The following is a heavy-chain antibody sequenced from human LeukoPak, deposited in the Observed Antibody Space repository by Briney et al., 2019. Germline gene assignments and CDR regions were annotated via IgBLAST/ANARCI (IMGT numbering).Heavy chain of an antibody. J-gene: IGHJ5*02. Sequence: SQTLSLTCAISGATVSSNSAAWNWIRQSPSRGLEWLGRTYYTANWYNDYAVSVKSRITINPDTSKNHFPLRLNSVTPEDTDVYYCARSWDSSASNGFDPWGQGTLVTVSS. CDR2: TYYTANWYN. CDR3: ARSWDSSASNGFDP. CDR1: GATVSSNSAA. D-gene: IGHD6-6*01. V-gene: IGHV6-1*01.